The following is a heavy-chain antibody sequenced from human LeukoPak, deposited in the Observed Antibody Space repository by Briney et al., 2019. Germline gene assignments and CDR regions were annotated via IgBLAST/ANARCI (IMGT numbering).Heavy chain of an antibody. J-gene: IGHJ4*02. CDR1: GYTLTELS. CDR2: FDPEDGET. CDR3: ARDEDIVVVPAAIGFDY. V-gene: IGHV1-24*01. Sequence: ASVKVSCKVSGYTLTELSMHWVRQAPGKGLEWMGGFDPEDGETIYAQKFQGRVTMTEDTSTDTAYMELSSLRSDDTAVYYCARDEDIVVVPAAIGFDYWGQGTLVTVSS. D-gene: IGHD2-2*02.